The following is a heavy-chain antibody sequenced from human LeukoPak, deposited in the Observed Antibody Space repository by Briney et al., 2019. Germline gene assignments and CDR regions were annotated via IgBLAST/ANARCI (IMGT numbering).Heavy chain of an antibody. Sequence: PSETLSLTCTVSGGSISSYYWSWIRQPPGKGLEWIGDSYYSGSTNYNPSLKSRVTISVDASKNQFSVTLSSVTAADTAVYYCARDLHSSDTSGYYVSHWFDPWGPGTLVTVSS. CDR1: GGSISSYY. J-gene: IGHJ5*02. CDR3: ARDLHSSDTSGYYVSHWFDP. V-gene: IGHV4-59*01. D-gene: IGHD3-22*01. CDR2: SYYSGST.